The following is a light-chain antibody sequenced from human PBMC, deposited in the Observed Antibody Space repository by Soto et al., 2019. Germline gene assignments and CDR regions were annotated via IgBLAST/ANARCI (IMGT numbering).Light chain of an antibody. CDR3: AAWDDSLSGVV. Sequence: QSVLTQPPSASGTPGQRGTLSCSGSSSNIGRNYVYWYQQLPGTAPKLLIDRNNQRPSGVPDRFSGSKSGTSASLAISELRSEDEADYYCAAWDDSLSGVVFGGGTKLTV. CDR1: SSNIGRNY. CDR2: RNN. V-gene: IGLV1-47*01. J-gene: IGLJ3*02.